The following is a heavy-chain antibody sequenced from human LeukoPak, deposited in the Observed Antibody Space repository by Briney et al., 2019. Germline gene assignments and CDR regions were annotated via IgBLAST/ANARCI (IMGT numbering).Heavy chain of an antibody. Sequence: SETLSLTCGVSGGSISGTNWWSWVRQPPGQGLEWIGEISLAGQTNYNPSLDGRVTMSLDKSSNQLSLHLTSVTAADTATYFCSRESGPFCPFGYWGQGTLVIVSS. J-gene: IGHJ4*02. CDR1: GGSISGTNW. D-gene: IGHD1-26*01. CDR3: SRESGPFCPFGY. V-gene: IGHV4/OR15-8*02. CDR2: ISLAGQT.